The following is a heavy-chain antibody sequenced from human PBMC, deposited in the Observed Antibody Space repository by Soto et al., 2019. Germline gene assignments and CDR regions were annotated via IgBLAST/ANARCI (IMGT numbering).Heavy chain of an antibody. CDR1: GGSISSGGYS. V-gene: IGHV4-30-2*01. D-gene: IGHD6-13*01. J-gene: IGHJ4*02. CDR3: ATISSSWQFDY. CDR2: IYHSGST. Sequence: QLQLQESGSGLVKPSQTLSLTCAVSGGSISSGGYSWSWIRQPPGKGLEWIGYIYHSGSTNYNPSLKSRVTISVDKSKNQFSLKLSSVTAADTAVYYCATISSSWQFDYWGQGTLVTVSS.